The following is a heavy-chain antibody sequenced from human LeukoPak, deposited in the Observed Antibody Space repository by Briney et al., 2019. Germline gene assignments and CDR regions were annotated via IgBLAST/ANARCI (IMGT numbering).Heavy chain of an antibody. Sequence: ASVEVSCKASGYTFTGYYIHWVRQAPGQGLEWMGWINPNSGGTNYAQKFQGRVTMTRDTSISTAYMELSRLRSDDAAVYYCARDTRYYYDSSAYYRSDAFDIWGQGTMVTVSS. D-gene: IGHD3-22*01. CDR3: ARDTRYYYDSSAYYRSDAFDI. V-gene: IGHV1-2*02. CDR2: INPNSGGT. CDR1: GYTFTGYY. J-gene: IGHJ3*02.